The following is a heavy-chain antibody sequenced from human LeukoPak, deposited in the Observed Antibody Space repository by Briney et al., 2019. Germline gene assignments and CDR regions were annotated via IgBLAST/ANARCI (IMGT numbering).Heavy chain of an antibody. V-gene: IGHV4-30-2*01. D-gene: IGHD2-2*01. CDR1: GGSISSGGYH. CDR3: ASYCSTTSCPFDY. J-gene: IGHJ4*02. Sequence: SETLSLTCTVSGGSISSGGYHWGWIRQPPGKGLEWIGYIYHGGNTYYNPSLKSRVTISLDRSKNQFSLRLTSVTAADAAVYYCASYCSTTSCPFDYWGQGTLVTVSS. CDR2: IYHGGNT.